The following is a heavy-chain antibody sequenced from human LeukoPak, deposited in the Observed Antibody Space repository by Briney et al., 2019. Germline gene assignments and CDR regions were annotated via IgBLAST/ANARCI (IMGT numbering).Heavy chain of an antibody. Sequence: SQTLSLTCTVSGVSISSGGYFWSWIRQHPGKGLEWIGYIYYSGSTYYNPSLKSRVTISLDTSKNQFSLQLSSVTAADTAVYYCARDEQQLGYDWFDPWGQGTLVTVSS. CDR1: GVSISSGGYF. CDR3: ARDEQQLGYDWFDP. J-gene: IGHJ5*02. V-gene: IGHV4-31*03. CDR2: IYYSGST. D-gene: IGHD6-13*01.